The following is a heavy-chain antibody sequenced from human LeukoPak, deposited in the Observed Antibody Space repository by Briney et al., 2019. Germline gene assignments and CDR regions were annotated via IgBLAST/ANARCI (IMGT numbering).Heavy chain of an antibody. D-gene: IGHD2-15*01. V-gene: IGHV3-9*01. CDR1: GFTFDDYA. Sequence: PGGSLGLSCAASGFTFDDYAMHWVRQPPGKGLEWVSGISWNSGSIDYADSVKGRFTISRDNAKNSLYLQMNSLRAEDTALYYCAKDSCSGGSCYFTDAFDIWGQGTMVTVSS. J-gene: IGHJ3*02. CDR2: ISWNSGSI. CDR3: AKDSCSGGSCYFTDAFDI.